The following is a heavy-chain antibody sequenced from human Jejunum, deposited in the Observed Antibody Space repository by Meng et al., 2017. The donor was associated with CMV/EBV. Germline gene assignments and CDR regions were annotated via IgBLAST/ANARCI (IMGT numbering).Heavy chain of an antibody. CDR1: GGSISNYNW. CDR3: AKKNPGSPARFDP. D-gene: IGHD1-26*01. J-gene: IGHJ5*02. V-gene: IGHV4-4*02. Sequence: QVQLQVSGPGLVKPSGTLSLSCTVSGGSISNYNWWTWVRQSPGKGLEWIGEVSHTGTTQYNPSLKSRVVISVDESKNQFSLKLSSVSAADTAVYSCAKKNPGSPARFDPWGQGILVTVSS. CDR2: VSHTGTT.